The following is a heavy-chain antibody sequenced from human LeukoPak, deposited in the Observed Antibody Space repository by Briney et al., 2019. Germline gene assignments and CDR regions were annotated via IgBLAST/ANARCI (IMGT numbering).Heavy chain of an antibody. V-gene: IGHV4-4*02. Sequence: PSETLSLTCAVSGGSISSSNWWSWVRQPPGKGLEWIGYIYYSGSTNYNPSLKSRVTISVDTSKNQFSLKLSSVTVADTAVYYCARVDTAMVNDYWGQGTLVTVSS. D-gene: IGHD5-18*01. CDR1: GGSISSSNW. CDR2: IYYSGST. J-gene: IGHJ4*02. CDR3: ARVDTAMVNDY.